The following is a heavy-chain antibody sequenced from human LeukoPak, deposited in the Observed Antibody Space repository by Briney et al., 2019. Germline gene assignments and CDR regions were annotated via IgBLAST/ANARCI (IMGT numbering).Heavy chain of an antibody. CDR1: GYSFTSYW. D-gene: IGHD1-26*01. V-gene: IGHV5-51*01. Sequence: GESLKISCKCSGYSFTSYWIGRVRQMPGKGPEGMWIIYPTDSDTTSSPSFQGQATIPANKSITTASLQWNSLTASDTAMYYCARTQYSGSYYTAFDIWGRGTMGTVSS. CDR3: ARTQYSGSYYTAFDI. J-gene: IGHJ3*02. CDR2: IYPTDSDT.